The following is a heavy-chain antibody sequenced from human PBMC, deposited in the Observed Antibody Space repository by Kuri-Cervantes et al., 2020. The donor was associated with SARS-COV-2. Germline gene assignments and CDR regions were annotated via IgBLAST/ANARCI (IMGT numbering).Heavy chain of an antibody. CDR1: GFTFSSYA. D-gene: IGHD3-22*01. Sequence: GGSLRLSCAASGFTFSSYAMHWVRQAPGKGLEWEAVISYDGSNKYYADSVKGRFTISRDNSKNTLYLQMNSLRAEDTAVYYCARAMWPYHYDSSGLIFDYWGQGTLVTVSS. CDR2: ISYDGSNK. V-gene: IGHV3-30-3*01. CDR3: ARAMWPYHYDSSGLIFDY. J-gene: IGHJ4*02.